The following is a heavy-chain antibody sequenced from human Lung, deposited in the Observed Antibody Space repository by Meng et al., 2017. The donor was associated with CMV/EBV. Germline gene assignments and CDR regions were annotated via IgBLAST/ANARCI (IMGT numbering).Heavy chain of an antibody. V-gene: IGHV3-30*02. Sequence: GGSLRLSXAASGFNFRIYGMHWVRQLPGKGLEWVAFIRYDEKTKYDVDSVKGRFTISRDSSKNTLYMKMNSMRVEETDVYYCVKDFPGDCYPLCYYFSHGMDVWGQGTTVTVSS. CDR1: GFNFRIYG. CDR2: IRYDEKTK. CDR3: VKDFPGDCYPLCYYFSHGMDV. J-gene: IGHJ6*02. D-gene: IGHD2-21*02.